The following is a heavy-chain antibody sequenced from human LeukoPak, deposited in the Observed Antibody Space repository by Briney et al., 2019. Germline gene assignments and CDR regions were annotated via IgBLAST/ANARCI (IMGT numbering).Heavy chain of an antibody. J-gene: IGHJ3*02. Sequence: GGSLRLSCAASGFTFSSYWMHWVRQAPGKGLVWVSRINTDGSSTSYADSVKGRFTISRDNAKNTLYLQMNSLRAEDTAVYYCARASSGGVVIIREGAFDIWGQGTMVTVSS. CDR2: INTDGSST. CDR1: GFTFSSYW. V-gene: IGHV3-74*01. CDR3: ARASSGGVVIIREGAFDI. D-gene: IGHD3-3*01.